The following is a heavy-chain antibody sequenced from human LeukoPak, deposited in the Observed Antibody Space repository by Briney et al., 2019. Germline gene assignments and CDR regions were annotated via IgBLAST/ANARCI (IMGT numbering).Heavy chain of an antibody. J-gene: IGHJ6*03. D-gene: IGHD3-9*01. CDR3: ATVDYDILTGYYYMDV. V-gene: IGHV1-8*02. CDR2: MNPNSGNT. CDR1: GYTFTSYY. Sequence: GASVKVSCKASGYTFTSYYMHWVRQAPGQGREWMGWMNPNSGNTGYAQKFQGRVTMTRNTSISTAYMELSSLRSEDTAVYYCATVDYDILTGYYYMDVWGKGTTVTVSS.